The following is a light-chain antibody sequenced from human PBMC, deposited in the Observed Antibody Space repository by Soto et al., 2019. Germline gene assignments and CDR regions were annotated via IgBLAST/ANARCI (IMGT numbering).Light chain of an antibody. Sequence: AIRMTQSPSSFSASTGDRVTITCRASQGISSYLAWYQQKPGKAPKLLIYAASTLQSGVPSRFSGSVSGTDFTLTISCLQSEDFATYYCQQYYSYPHTFGGGTKVDIK. J-gene: IGKJ4*01. CDR2: AAS. V-gene: IGKV1-8*01. CDR1: QGISSY. CDR3: QQYYSYPHT.